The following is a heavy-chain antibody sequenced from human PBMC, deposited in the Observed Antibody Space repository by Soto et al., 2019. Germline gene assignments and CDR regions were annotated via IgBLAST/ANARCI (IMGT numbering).Heavy chain of an antibody. V-gene: IGHV1-18*01. D-gene: IGHD3-16*01. J-gene: IGHJ4*02. CDR2: ISAYNGNT. Sequence: QVQLVQSGAEVKKPGASVKVSCKASGYTFTNFGISWVRQAPGQGLEWMGWISAYNGNTNYAQNFQGRVTMTTDTSKSTAYMELRSLISEATDVYYCARGGTPIAYWCQGTLVTVAS. CDR1: GYTFTNFG. CDR3: ARGGTPIAY.